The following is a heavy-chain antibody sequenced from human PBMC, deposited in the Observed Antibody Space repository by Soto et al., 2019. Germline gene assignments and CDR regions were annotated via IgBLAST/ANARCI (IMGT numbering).Heavy chain of an antibody. Sequence: GGSLRLSCAASGFSFSSYAMGWVRQPPGKGLEWVSAISGSGGSTYYADSVKGRFTISKDNSKNTLYLQMNSLRAEDTASYYCARDQGAWPYYFDYWGQGALVTVSS. CDR1: GFSFSSYA. V-gene: IGHV3-23*01. J-gene: IGHJ4*02. CDR2: ISGSGGST. CDR3: ARDQGAWPYYFDY.